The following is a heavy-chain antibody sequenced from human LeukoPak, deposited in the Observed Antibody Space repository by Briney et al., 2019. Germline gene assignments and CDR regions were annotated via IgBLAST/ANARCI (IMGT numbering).Heavy chain of an antibody. J-gene: IGHJ4*02. CDR1: GGTFSSYA. Sequence: SVKVSCKASGGTFSSYAISWVRQAPGQGLEWMGRIIPILGIANYAQKFQGRVTITADKSTSTAYMELSSLRSEDTAVYYCARGGRRDGYRIDYWGQGTLVTVSS. D-gene: IGHD5-24*01. V-gene: IGHV1-69*04. CDR2: IIPILGIA. CDR3: ARGGRRDGYRIDY.